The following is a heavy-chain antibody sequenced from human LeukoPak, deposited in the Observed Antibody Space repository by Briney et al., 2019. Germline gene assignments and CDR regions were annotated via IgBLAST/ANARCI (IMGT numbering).Heavy chain of an antibody. D-gene: IGHD3-16*01. J-gene: IGHJ4*02. CDR2: IYSDGNT. CDR3: ARAFDHHFDY. Sequence: GGSLRLSCAASGFTVGSNYMSWVRQAPGKGLEWFSYIYSDGNTFYADAVKGRFTISRDNTKNTLYLQMNSLRAEDTALYYCARAFDHHFDYWGQGTLVTVSS. CDR1: GFTVGSNY. V-gene: IGHV3-53*01.